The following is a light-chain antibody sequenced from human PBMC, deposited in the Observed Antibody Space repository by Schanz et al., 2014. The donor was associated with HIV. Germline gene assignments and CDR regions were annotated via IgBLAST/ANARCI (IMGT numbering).Light chain of an antibody. CDR2: EVN. J-gene: IGLJ2*01. Sequence: QSALTQPPSASGSPGQSVTISCTGTSSDVGAYDYVSWYQQHPGKAPKPMIYEVNKRPSGVSNRFSGSKSGNTASLTISGLQAEDEADYYCSSYTSSSTPLFGGGTKLTVL. V-gene: IGLV2-14*01. CDR3: SSYTSSSTPL. CDR1: SSDVGAYDY.